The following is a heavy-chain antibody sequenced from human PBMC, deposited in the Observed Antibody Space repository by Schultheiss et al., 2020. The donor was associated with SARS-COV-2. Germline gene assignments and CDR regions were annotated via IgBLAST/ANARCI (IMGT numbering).Heavy chain of an antibody. CDR3: ARGGYGGGGFDY. J-gene: IGHJ4*02. Sequence: SETLSLTCTVSGGSISSYYWGWIRQPPGKGLEWIGEINHSGSTNYNPSLKSRVTISVDTSKNQFSLKLSSVTAADTAVYYCARGGYGGGGFDYWGQGTLVTVSS. D-gene: IGHD4-23*01. CDR1: GGSISSYY. V-gene: IGHV4-34*01. CDR2: INHSGST.